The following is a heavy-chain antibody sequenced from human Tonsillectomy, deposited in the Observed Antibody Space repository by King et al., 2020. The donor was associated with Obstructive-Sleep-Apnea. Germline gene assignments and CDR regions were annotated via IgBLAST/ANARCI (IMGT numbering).Heavy chain of an antibody. Sequence: VQLQESGPGLVKPSQTLSLTCTVSGGSISSGGYYWSWIRQHPGRGLEWIGYIYYNGTTYHNPSLKVRVTMSVDTSKNQFSLKVRSGTAADTAVYYCARDNGANCSSTSCYSSPYYYFGMDVWGQGTTVTVSS. V-gene: IGHV4-31*03. CDR1: GGSISSGGYY. J-gene: IGHJ6*02. D-gene: IGHD2-2*01. CDR3: ARDNGANCSSTSCYSSPYYYFGMDV. CDR2: IYYNGTT.